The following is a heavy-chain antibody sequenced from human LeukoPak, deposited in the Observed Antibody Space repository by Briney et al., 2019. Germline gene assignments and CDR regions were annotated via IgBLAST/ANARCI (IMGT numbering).Heavy chain of an antibody. CDR3: ARRGYSDSSGYDY. Sequence: PGGSLRLSCEASGFTFSSYSVNWVRQAPGKGLEWVSSISGDSTDIYYADSLMGRSTISRDNAKNSLYLQINSLRAEDTAIYYCARRGYSDSSGYDYWGQGTLVTVSS. J-gene: IGHJ4*02. V-gene: IGHV3-21*01. D-gene: IGHD3-22*01. CDR1: GFTFSSYS. CDR2: ISGDSTDI.